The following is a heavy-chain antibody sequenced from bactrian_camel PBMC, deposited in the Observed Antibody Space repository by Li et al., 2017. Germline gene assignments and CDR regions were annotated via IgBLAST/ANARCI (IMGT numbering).Heavy chain of an antibody. V-gene: IGHV3S1*01. CDR1: GYTSRGNC. J-gene: IGHJ4*01. CDR2: IVIRDGRT. D-gene: IGHD6*01. CDR3: AADPVPACYGGSWFFPAARDY. Sequence: SGGGSVQAGGSLRLSCAVAGYTSRGNCLGWFRRTDEQEREGLAAIVIRDGRTYTADSVKGRFTISRDNAEHTLYLQMNSLKPEDTGMYYCAADPVPACYGGSWFFPAARDYWGQGTQVTVS.